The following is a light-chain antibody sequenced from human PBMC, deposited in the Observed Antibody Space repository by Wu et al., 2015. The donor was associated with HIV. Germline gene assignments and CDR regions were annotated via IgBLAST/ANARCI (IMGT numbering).Light chain of an antibody. CDR3: HQYYTFPLT. CDR2: DAS. J-gene: IGKJ4*01. V-gene: IGKV1-8*01. Sequence: AIRMTQSPSALSASTGDRVTITCRASQDINNYLAWYQQKPGKAPKLLIYDASTLQSGVPSTFSGSGSGTDFTLTISGLQSEDFATYYCHQYYTFPLTFGGGTEVEIK. CDR1: QDINNY.